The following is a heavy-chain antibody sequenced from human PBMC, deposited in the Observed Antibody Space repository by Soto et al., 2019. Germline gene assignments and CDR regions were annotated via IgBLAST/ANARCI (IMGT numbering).Heavy chain of an antibody. V-gene: IGHV3-9*01. CDR3: AKGIRGIMVGYFMDV. Sequence: EVQLVESGGGLVQPGRSLRLSCAAFGFTFDDYAMHWVGQAPGKDLEWVSGISWNSGSVGYADPVKGRFTISRDNAKNSLHLEMDSLRVEDTPLYYCAKGIRGIMVGYFMDVWGRGTAVTVSS. D-gene: IGHD3-10*01. CDR1: GFTFDDYA. CDR2: ISWNSGSV. J-gene: IGHJ6*03.